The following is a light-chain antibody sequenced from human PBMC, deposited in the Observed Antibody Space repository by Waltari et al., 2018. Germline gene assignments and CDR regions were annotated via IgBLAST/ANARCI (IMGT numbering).Light chain of an antibody. CDR3: QQYYSSPLT. Sequence: DIVMTQSPDSLAVSLGERATINCKSSQSILYSADNGNYLAWYQKKPGQPPRLLIYWESTRASGVPDRVSGAGSGTDFNFTISSLQAEDVAVYYCQQYYSSPLTFGPGTKVDIK. J-gene: IGKJ3*01. CDR2: WES. V-gene: IGKV4-1*01. CDR1: QSILYSADNGNY.